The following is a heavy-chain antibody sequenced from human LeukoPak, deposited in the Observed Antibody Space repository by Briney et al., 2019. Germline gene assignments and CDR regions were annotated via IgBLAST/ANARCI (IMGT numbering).Heavy chain of an antibody. CDR2: FSASGGST. CDR1: GFTFGDYG. V-gene: IGHV3-20*04. J-gene: IGHJ3*01. CDR3: ARGPHHYDSSVYIQKAFDF. Sequence: GGTLRLSCAASGFTFGDYGMSWVRQAPGKGLEWVSSFSASGGSTYYADSVKGRFTISRDNAKNSLFLQMNSLGAEDTAVYWCARGPHHYDSSVYIQKAFDFWGHGTMVTVSA. D-gene: IGHD3-22*01.